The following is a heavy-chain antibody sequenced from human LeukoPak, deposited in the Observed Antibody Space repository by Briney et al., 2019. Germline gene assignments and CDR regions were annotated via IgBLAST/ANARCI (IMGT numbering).Heavy chain of an antibody. CDR3: ARTAIAVAAVDI. CDR1: GGTFSSYT. CDR2: VIPILGIA. J-gene: IGHJ3*02. Sequence: SVKVSCKASGGTFSSYTISWVRQAPGQGLEWMGRVIPILGIANYAQKFQGRVTITADKSTSTAYMELSSLRSEDTAVYYCARTAIAVAAVDIWGQGTMVTVSS. V-gene: IGHV1-69*02. D-gene: IGHD6-19*01.